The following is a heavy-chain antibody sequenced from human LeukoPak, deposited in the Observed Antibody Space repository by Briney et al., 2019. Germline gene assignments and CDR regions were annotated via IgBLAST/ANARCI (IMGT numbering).Heavy chain of an antibody. Sequence: ASATVSCKASGYTFTGYYMHWVRQAPGQGLEWMGWINPNSGGTNYAQKFQGRVTMTRDTSISTAYMELSRLRSDDTAVYYCARGGSRYYDSSGYYYDYWGQGTLVTVSS. CDR3: ARGGSRYYDSSGYYYDY. V-gene: IGHV1-2*02. CDR2: INPNSGGT. J-gene: IGHJ4*02. D-gene: IGHD3-22*01. CDR1: GYTFTGYY.